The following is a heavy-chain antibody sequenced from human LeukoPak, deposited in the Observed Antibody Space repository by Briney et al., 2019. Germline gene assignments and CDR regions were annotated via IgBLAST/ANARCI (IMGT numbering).Heavy chain of an antibody. Sequence: GGSLRLSCAASGFTFDDYAMHWVRLAPGRGLEWVSGISWNSGNIHYADSVKGRFTISRDNAKNSLYLEMNSLRDEDTAFYYCAKDKGFRLYYFDYWGQGTLVTVSS. J-gene: IGHJ4*02. CDR2: ISWNSGNI. D-gene: IGHD3-3*01. CDR1: GFTFDDYA. V-gene: IGHV3-9*01. CDR3: AKDKGFRLYYFDY.